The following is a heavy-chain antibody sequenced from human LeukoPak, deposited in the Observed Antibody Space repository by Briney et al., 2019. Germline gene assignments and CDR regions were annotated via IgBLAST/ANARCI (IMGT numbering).Heavy chain of an antibody. CDR2: ISYDGSNK. CDR1: GFTFSSYA. D-gene: IGHD5-12*01. CDR3: ARDLELGHDERYYFDY. J-gene: IGHJ4*02. V-gene: IGHV3-30*04. Sequence: GGSLRLSCAASGFTFSSYAMHWVRQAPGKGLEWVAVISYDGSNKYYADSVKGRFTISRDSAGNSLYLQMDSVRPDDTALYYCARDLELGHDERYYFDYWGQGALVTVSS.